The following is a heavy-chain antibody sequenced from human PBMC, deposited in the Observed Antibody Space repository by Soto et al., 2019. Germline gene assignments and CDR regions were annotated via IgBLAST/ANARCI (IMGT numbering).Heavy chain of an antibody. CDR1: GGSISSYY. V-gene: IGHV4-59*01. CDR2: IYYSGST. Sequence: QVQLQESGPGLVKPSETLSLTCTVSGGSISSYYWSWIRQPPGKGLEWIGYIYYSGSTNYNPSLKSRVTISVDTSKNQFSLKLSSVTAADTAVYYCARDLKAAGRGVYYYYMDVWGKGTTVTVSS. J-gene: IGHJ6*03. D-gene: IGHD6-13*01. CDR3: ARDLKAAGRGVYYYYMDV.